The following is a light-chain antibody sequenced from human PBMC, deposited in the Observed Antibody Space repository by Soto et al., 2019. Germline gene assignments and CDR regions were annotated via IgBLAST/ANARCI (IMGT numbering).Light chain of an antibody. V-gene: IGLV8-61*01. Sequence: QAVVTQEPSFSVSPGGTVTLTCGLSYGSVSSSYYPTWYQQTPGQPPRTLIYNTNIRSSGVPDLFSGSILGHNAALTITGAQADDESDYYRVLYMAGAIWVFGGGTKVTVL. CDR1: YGSVSSSYY. J-gene: IGLJ3*02. CDR2: NTN. CDR3: VLYMAGAIWV.